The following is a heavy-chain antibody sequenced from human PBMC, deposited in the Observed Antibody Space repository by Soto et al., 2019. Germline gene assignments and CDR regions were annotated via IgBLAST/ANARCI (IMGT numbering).Heavy chain of an antibody. V-gene: IGHV4-31*03. J-gene: IGHJ4*02. CDR1: GGSISSGGYY. CDR2: IYYSGST. Sequence: SETLSLTCTVSGGSISSGGYYWSWIRQHPGKGLEWIGYIYYSGSTYYNPSLKSRVTISVDTSKNQFSLKLNSVTAADTAVYYCARSSTSANYFDYWGQGTLVTVSS. D-gene: IGHD2-2*01. CDR3: ARSSTSANYFDY.